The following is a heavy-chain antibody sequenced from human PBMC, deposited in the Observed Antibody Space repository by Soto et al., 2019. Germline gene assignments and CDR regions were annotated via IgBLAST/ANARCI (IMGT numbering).Heavy chain of an antibody. CDR2: IIPIFGTA. V-gene: IGHV1-69*13. D-gene: IGHD5-12*01. J-gene: IGHJ4*02. CDR1: GGTFSSYA. Sequence: SVKFSCKASGGTFSSYAISWVRQAPGQGLEWMGGIIPIFGTANYAQKFQGRVTITADESTSTAYMELSSLRSEDTAVYYCARDLLALDGYETFDYWGQGTLVTVSS. CDR3: ARDLLALDGYETFDY.